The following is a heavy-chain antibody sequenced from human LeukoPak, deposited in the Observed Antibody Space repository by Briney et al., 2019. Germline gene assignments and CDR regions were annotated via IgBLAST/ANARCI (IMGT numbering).Heavy chain of an antibody. J-gene: IGHJ4*02. CDR1: GGSISSSSYY. Sequence: SETLSLTCTVSGGSISSSSYYWGWIRQPPGKGLEWIGSIYYSGSTYYNPSLKSRVTISVDTSKNQFSLKLSSVTAADTAVYYCASISTIAAAGNALDYWGQGTLVTVSS. D-gene: IGHD6-13*01. CDR2: IYYSGST. CDR3: ASISTIAAAGNALDY. V-gene: IGHV4-39*01.